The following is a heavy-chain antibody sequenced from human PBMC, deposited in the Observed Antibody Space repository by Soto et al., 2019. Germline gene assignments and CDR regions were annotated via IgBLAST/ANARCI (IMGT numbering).Heavy chain of an antibody. CDR3: ATAKLLLPWLFDY. V-gene: IGHV3-66*01. Sequence: PGGSLRLSCAASGFTVSSNYMSWVRQAPGKGLEWISIIYSAGNTYYADSVKGRFIISRDDSKNTLFLQMNYLRAEDTAVYYCATAKLLLPWLFDYWGQGTLVTVSS. CDR1: GFTVSSNY. CDR2: IYSAGNT. J-gene: IGHJ4*02. D-gene: IGHD2-15*01.